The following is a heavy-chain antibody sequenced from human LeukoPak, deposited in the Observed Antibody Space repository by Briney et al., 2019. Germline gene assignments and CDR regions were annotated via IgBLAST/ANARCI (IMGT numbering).Heavy chain of an antibody. CDR3: TISISVPGTDY. D-gene: IGHD6-19*01. Sequence: GGSLKLSCAASGFTFSGSAMHWVRQASGKGLEGVGRIRTKADSYATAYAASVKGRFTISRADSKNTAYLQMTSLKTEDTPVYFCTISISVPGTDYWGQGILVTVSS. CDR2: IRTKADSYAT. CDR1: GFTFSGSA. J-gene: IGHJ4*02. V-gene: IGHV3-73*01.